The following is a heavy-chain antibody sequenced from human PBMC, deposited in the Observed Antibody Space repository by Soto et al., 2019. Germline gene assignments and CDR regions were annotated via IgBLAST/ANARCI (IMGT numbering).Heavy chain of an antibody. Sequence: HITLKESGPTLVKPTQTLTRTCTFSGFALSTSGVVVGWSRQPPGKALEWRALIYWDDDKRYSPSLKSRLTNTKDTSKNQVVIPMTNMDPVDTATYYCAPLRAFRWIDPWGQGTLVTVSS. CDR2: IYWDDDK. CDR3: APLRAFRWIDP. CDR1: GFALSTSGVV. J-gene: IGHJ5*02. V-gene: IGHV2-5*02.